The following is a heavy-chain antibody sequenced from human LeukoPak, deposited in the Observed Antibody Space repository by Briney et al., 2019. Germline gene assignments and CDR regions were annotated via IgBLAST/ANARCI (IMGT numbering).Heavy chain of an antibody. J-gene: IGHJ4*02. CDR1: GFTFSSYG. V-gene: IGHV3-30*18. Sequence: GGSLRLSCAASGFTFSSYGMHWDRQAPGKGLEWVAVISYDGSNKYYADSVKGRFTISRDNSKNTLYLQMNSLRAEDTAVYYCAKATTQWELEGYFDYWGQGTLVTVSS. D-gene: IGHD1-26*01. CDR3: AKATTQWELEGYFDY. CDR2: ISYDGSNK.